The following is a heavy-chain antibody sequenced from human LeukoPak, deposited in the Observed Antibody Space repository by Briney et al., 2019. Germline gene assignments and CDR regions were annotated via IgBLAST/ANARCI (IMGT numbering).Heavy chain of an antibody. D-gene: IGHD6-13*01. CDR2: FSWNSGSI. J-gene: IGHJ4*02. CDR3: AQGTRHFHSSRWYAEFEY. V-gene: IGHV3-9*01. Sequence: GRSLRLSCAASGFTFDDYAMHWVRQAPGKGLEWVSGFSWNSGSIGYADSVKGRFTISRGNAKNSLYLQMNSLRAEDTAFYYCAQGTRHFHSSRWYAEFEYWGQGTLVTVSS. CDR1: GFTFDDYA.